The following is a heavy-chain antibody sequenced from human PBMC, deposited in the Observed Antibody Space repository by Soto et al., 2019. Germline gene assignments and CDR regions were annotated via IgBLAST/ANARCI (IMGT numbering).Heavy chain of an antibody. CDR2: IYYSGST. J-gene: IGHJ4*02. V-gene: IGHV4-31*03. Sequence: QVQLQESGPGLVKPSQTLSLTCTVSGGSISSGGYYWSWIRQHPGKGLEWIGYIYYSGSTYYNPSLKSRVTISVDTSKNQFSLKLSSVTAADTAVYYCARLVVVAATPDFIDYWGQGTLVTVSS. CDR1: GGSISSGGYY. D-gene: IGHD2-15*01. CDR3: ARLVVVAATPDFIDY.